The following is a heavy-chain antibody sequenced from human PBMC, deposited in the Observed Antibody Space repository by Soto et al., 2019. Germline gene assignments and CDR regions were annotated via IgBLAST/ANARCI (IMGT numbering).Heavy chain of an antibody. D-gene: IGHD2-15*01. CDR2: INGDGSSI. Sequence: PGGSLRLSCAASGFTFRTYWMHWVRQAPGKGLEWVSRINGDGSSISYADYVKGRFTISRDNAKNTLNLQMNSLRAEDTAVFYCARDLAGGGYCSGGSCFQIYYYYGMDVWGQGTTVTVSS. J-gene: IGHJ6*02. V-gene: IGHV3-74*01. CDR1: GFTFRTYW. CDR3: ARDLAGGGYCSGGSCFQIYYYYGMDV.